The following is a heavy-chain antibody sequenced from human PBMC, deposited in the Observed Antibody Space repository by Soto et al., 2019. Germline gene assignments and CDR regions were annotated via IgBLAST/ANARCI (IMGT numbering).Heavy chain of an antibody. CDR2: ISYDGNNK. CDR3: ARGYGTSGPMAYFDY. V-gene: IGHV3-30-3*01. J-gene: IGHJ4*02. CDR1: GLFSSYA. D-gene: IGHD1-1*01. Sequence: SGGSLRLSCAASGLFSSYAMHWVRQAPGKGLEWVALISYDGNNKYYADSVKGRFTISRDNSKNTLHLQMSSLRAEDTAVYYCARGYGTSGPMAYFDYWGQGILVTVSS.